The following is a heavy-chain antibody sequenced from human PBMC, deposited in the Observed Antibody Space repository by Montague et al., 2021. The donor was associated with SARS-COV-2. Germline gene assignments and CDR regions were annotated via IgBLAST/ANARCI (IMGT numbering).Heavy chain of an antibody. CDR1: GFTFSSYA. D-gene: IGHD6-13*01. J-gene: IGHJ4*02. CDR2: ISYDGSNK. Sequence: SLRLSCAVSGFTFSSYAMHWVRQAPGKGLEWVAVISYDGSNKYYADSVKGRFTTSRDNSKNTLYLQMNSLSAEDTAVYYCARPALESYSKSWYLDYWGQGTLVTVSS. CDR3: ARPALESYSKSWYLDY. V-gene: IGHV3-30*04.